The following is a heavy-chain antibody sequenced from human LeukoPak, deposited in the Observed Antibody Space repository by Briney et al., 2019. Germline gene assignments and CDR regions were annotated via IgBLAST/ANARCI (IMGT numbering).Heavy chain of an antibody. CDR1: GGSISSYY. CDR2: IYYSGST. J-gene: IGHJ4*02. V-gene: IGHV4-59*01. D-gene: IGHD3-10*01. Sequence: PSETLSLTCTVSGGSISSYYWSWIRQPPGKGLEWIGYIYYSGSTNYNPSLKSRVTISVDTSKNQFSLKLSSVTAADTAVYYCARTDYGSGSYSFDYWGQGPLVTVSS. CDR3: ARTDYGSGSYSFDY.